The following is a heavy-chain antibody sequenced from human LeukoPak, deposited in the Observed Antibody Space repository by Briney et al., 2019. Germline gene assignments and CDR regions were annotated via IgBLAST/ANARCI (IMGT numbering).Heavy chain of an antibody. V-gene: IGHV2-5*02. CDR1: GFSLSISGVG. J-gene: IGHJ3*02. Sequence: ESGPTLVNPTQTLTLTCTFSGFSLSISGVGVGWIRQPPGKALEWLALIYWDDDKRYRPSMKGRLTITKDTSRNPVVLTMTDMDPVDTATYYCAQPDTPGAFHIWGQGTMVTVSS. CDR2: IYWDDDK. CDR3: AQPDTPGAFHI.